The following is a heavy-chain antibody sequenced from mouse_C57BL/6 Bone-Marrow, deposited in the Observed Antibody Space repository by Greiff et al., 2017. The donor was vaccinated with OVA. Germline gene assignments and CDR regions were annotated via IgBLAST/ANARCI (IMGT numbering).Heavy chain of an antibody. J-gene: IGHJ1*03. V-gene: IGHV1-52*01. D-gene: IGHD4-1*01. CDR2: IDPSDSDT. CDR1: GYTFTSYW. CDR3: AREITGTGYFDV. Sequence: QVQLQQSGAELVRPGSSVKLSCKASGYTFTSYWMHWVKQRPIQGLEWIGNIDPSDSDTHYNQKFKDKATLTVDKSSSTAYMQLSSLTSEDSAVYYCAREITGTGYFDVWGTGTTVTVSS.